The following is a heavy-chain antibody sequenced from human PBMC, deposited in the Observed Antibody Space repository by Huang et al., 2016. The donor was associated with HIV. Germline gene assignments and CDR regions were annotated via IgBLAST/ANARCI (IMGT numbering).Heavy chain of an antibody. V-gene: IGHV5-51*01. J-gene: IGHJ3*02. D-gene: IGHD2-2*01. Sequence: EVQLVQSGAVVKKPGESLKISCKGSGYTFNGYWIGWVRQMPGKGLEWMGIIYPGDSDNTNSPSLQGQVTISADKSISTAYLQWSGLKASDTAMYYCARQGVGDFVVEPTGLGAFDIWGQGTMVTVSS. CDR2: IYPGDSDN. CDR1: GYTFNGYW. CDR3: ARQGVGDFVVEPTGLGAFDI.